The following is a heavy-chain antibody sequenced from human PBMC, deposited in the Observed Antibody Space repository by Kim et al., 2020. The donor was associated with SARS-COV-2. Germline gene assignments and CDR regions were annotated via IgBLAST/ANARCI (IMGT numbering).Heavy chain of an antibody. D-gene: IGHD3-3*01. CDR2: IYYSGST. CDR1: GGSISSGGYY. V-gene: IGHV4-31*03. J-gene: IGHJ3*02. CDR3: ARGDTIFGVVINAFDI. Sequence: SETRSLTCTVSGGSISSGGYYWSWIRQHPGKGLEWIGYIYYSGSTYYNPSLKSRVTISVDKSKNQFSLKLSSVTAADTAVYYCARGDTIFGVVINAFDIWGQGTMVTVSS.